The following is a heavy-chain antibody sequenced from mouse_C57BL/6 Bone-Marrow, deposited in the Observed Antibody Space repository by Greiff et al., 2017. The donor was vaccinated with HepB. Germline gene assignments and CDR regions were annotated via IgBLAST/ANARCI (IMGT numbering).Heavy chain of an antibody. CDR1: GYTFTSYW. CDR3: ARSEGNYETWFAY. Sequence: QVQLQQPGAELVRPGSSVKLSCKASGYTFTSYWMHWVKQRPIQGLEWIGNIDPSDSETHCNQKFKDKATLTVDKSSSTAYMQLSSLTSEDSAVYYCARSEGNYETWFAYWGQGTLVTVSA. CDR2: IDPSDSET. V-gene: IGHV1-52*01. D-gene: IGHD2-1*01. J-gene: IGHJ3*01.